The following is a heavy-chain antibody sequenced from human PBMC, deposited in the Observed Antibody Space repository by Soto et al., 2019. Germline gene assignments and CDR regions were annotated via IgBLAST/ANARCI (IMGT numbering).Heavy chain of an antibody. V-gene: IGHV3-7*01. CDR3: ARGGGWLIED. Sequence: DVRLVESGGGLVQPGGSLKLSCEDSGLPKYWMAWVRQAPGKGLEWVDNIKQDGSEIEYVDAVKGRVTISRDNAKKSLYLKMNSLTVEDTAVYYCARGGGWLIEDWGQGIKVTVCS. CDR2: IKQDGSEI. J-gene: IGHJ4*02. D-gene: IGHD3-16*01. CDR1: GLPKYW.